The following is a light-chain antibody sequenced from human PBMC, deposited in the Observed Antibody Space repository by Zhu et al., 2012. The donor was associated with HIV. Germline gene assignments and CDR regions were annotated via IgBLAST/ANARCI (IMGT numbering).Light chain of an antibody. CDR2: RAS. CDR3: QQYNLLPRT. CDR1: QSVGTN. V-gene: IGKV3D-15*01. Sequence: ETVMTQSPATLSVSPGERSTLSCRAGQSVGTNLAWYQQKPGQVPRLLISRASSRATGIPDRFSGSGSGTDFTLTISRLEPEDFAVYYCQQYNLLPRTFGQGTKVEIK. J-gene: IGKJ1*01.